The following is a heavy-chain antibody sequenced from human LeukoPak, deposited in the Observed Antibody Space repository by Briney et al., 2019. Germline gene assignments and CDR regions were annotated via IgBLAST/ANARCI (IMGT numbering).Heavy chain of an antibody. CDR2: ISSSSSTI. CDR3: AKDRISNGYDYDAFDV. J-gene: IGHJ3*01. V-gene: IGHV3-48*01. Sequence: GGSLRLSSAASGFTFSSYSMNWVRQAPGKGLEWVSYISSSSSTIYYADSVKGRFTISRDNSKNTLYLQMNSLRAEDTAMFYCAKDRISNGYDYDAFDVWGQGTMVTVSS. D-gene: IGHD5-12*01. CDR1: GFTFSSYS.